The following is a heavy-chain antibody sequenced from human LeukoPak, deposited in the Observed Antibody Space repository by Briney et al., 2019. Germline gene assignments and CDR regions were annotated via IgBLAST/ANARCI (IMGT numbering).Heavy chain of an antibody. Sequence: ASVKVSCKDSGYTFTSYDINWVRQATGQGLEWMGWMNPNSGNTGYAQKFQGRVTMTRNTSISTAYMELSSLRSEDTAVYYCARGWRGSSSPKRYYYYYGMDVWGQGTTVTVSS. CDR1: GYTFTSYD. J-gene: IGHJ6*02. CDR3: ARGWRGSSSPKRYYYYYGMDV. V-gene: IGHV1-8*01. CDR2: MNPNSGNT. D-gene: IGHD6-13*01.